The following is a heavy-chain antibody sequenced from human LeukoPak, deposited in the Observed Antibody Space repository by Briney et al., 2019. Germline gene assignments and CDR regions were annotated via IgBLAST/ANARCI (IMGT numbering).Heavy chain of an antibody. V-gene: IGHV4-31*03. CDR1: GGPISSSGYY. J-gene: IGHJ5*02. Sequence: PSQTLSLTCTVSGGPISSSGYYWSWIRQHPVKGLEWIGHIYHNGGTYYNPSLKSRVTISVDTSKTQFSLNLTSVTAAETAMYFCARVAVTIYGVARSNNWFDPWGQGTLVTASS. D-gene: IGHD3-3*01. CDR2: IYHNGGT. CDR3: ARVAVTIYGVARSNNWFDP.